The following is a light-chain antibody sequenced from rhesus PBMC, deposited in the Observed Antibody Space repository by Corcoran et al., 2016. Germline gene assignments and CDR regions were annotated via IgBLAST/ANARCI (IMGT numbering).Light chain of an antibody. V-gene: IGKV3-42*03. CDR3: QQYTKWPQVT. J-gene: IGKJ3*01. Sequence: EIVLTQSPATLSLSPGARATLSCRASQSVSDTLAWYQQKSEEAPRLLIYDASSRATGIPDRFSGRGCGTDFTLTISSLEPEDFAVYYCQQYTKWPQVTFGPGTKLDIK. CDR1: QSVSDT. CDR2: DAS.